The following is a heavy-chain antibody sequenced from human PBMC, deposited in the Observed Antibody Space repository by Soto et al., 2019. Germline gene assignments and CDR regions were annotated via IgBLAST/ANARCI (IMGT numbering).Heavy chain of an antibody. CDR1: GYSFTSYW. CDR2: IYPGDSDT. D-gene: IGHD6-19*01. CDR3: ASSIAMAGSVYDYYGMDV. Sequence: GESLKISCKGSGYSFTSYWIGWVRQMPGKGLEWMGIIYPGDSDTRYSPSFQGQVTISADKSISTAYLQWSSLKASDTAMYYCASSIAMAGSVYDYYGMDVWGQGTTVTVSS. V-gene: IGHV5-51*01. J-gene: IGHJ6*02.